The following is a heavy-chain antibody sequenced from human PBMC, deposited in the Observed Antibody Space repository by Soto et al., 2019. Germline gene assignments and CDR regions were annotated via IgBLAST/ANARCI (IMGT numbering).Heavy chain of an antibody. CDR2: IFTRDSET. V-gene: IGHV5-51*01. CDR3: MRHGANYDFWSGRSY. J-gene: IGHJ4*02. Sequence: GESLKISCKGPGHLFNNHWIGWVRQTPGKGLEWMGLIFTRDSETKTSPSFQGHVSFSVDNSINTVYLQWTSLKTTDTAMYYCMRHGANYDFWSGRSYWGQGTLVTVSS. CDR1: GHLFNNHW. D-gene: IGHD3-3*01.